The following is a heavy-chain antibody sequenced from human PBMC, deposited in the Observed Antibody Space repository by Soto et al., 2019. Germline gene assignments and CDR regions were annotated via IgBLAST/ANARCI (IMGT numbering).Heavy chain of an antibody. Sequence: ASVKVSCKASGYTFTGYYMHWVRQAPGQGLEWMGWINPNSGGTNYAQKFQGWVTMTRDTSISTAYMELSRLRSDDTAVYYCARSPLDYGDSTNWFDPWGQGTLVTVSS. V-gene: IGHV1-2*04. CDR1: GYTFTGYY. D-gene: IGHD4-17*01. J-gene: IGHJ5*02. CDR2: INPNSGGT. CDR3: ARSPLDYGDSTNWFDP.